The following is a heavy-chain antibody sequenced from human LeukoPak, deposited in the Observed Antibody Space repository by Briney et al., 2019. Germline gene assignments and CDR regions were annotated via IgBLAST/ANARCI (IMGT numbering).Heavy chain of an antibody. Sequence: SVKVSCKASGGTFSSYAISWVRQAPGQGLEWMGRIIPILGIANYAQKFQGRVTITADKSTSTAYMGLSSLRSEDTAVYYCARADIAVAAKSWYFDYWGQGTLVTVSS. CDR2: IIPILGIA. J-gene: IGHJ4*02. D-gene: IGHD6-19*01. CDR1: GGTFSSYA. CDR3: ARADIAVAAKSWYFDY. V-gene: IGHV1-69*04.